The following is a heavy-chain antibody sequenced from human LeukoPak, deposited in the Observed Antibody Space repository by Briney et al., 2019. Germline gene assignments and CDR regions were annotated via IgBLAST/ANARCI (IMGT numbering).Heavy chain of an antibody. CDR2: IRYDGSNK. V-gene: IGHV3-30*02. J-gene: IGHJ4*02. CDR1: GCTLSSYG. CDR3: AKAPVRGVISHLDY. Sequence: GGSLRLSCAASGCTLSSYGMHWVRQAPGMGLEWVAFIRYDGSNKYYADSVKGRFTISRDNSENTLWLQMTSLRAEDTAVYYCAKAPVRGVISHLDYWGQGTLVTVSS. D-gene: IGHD3-10*01.